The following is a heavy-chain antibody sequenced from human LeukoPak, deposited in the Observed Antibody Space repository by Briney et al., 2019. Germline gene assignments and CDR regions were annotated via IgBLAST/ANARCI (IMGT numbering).Heavy chain of an antibody. Sequence: GGSLRLSCAASGFTFNTYTMNWVRQAPGKGLEWVSSITASSTAIYSADSVKGRFTISRDNAKNSLYLQMNSLRAEDTAVYYCARGYGDYVRASFDYWGQGTLVTVSS. J-gene: IGHJ4*02. CDR3: ARGYGDYVRASFDY. CDR1: GFTFNTYT. CDR2: ITASSTAI. V-gene: IGHV3-21*04. D-gene: IGHD4-17*01.